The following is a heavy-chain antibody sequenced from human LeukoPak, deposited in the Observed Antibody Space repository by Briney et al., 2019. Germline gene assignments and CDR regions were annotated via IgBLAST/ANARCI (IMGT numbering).Heavy chain of an antibody. D-gene: IGHD2-21*02. V-gene: IGHV3-48*03. CDR2: ISSSGSTI. CDR3: ARNQGGGDYGTLVGWFDP. CDR1: GFTFSSYE. Sequence: PGGSLRLSCAASGFTFSSYEMNWVRQAPGKGLEWVSYISSSGSTIYYADSVKGRFTISRDNARNSLYLQMNSLRAEDTAVYYCARNQGGGDYGTLVGWFDPWGQGTLVTVSS. J-gene: IGHJ5*02.